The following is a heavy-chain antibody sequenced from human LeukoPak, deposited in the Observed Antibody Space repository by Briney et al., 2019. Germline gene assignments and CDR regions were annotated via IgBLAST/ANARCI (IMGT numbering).Heavy chain of an antibody. CDR2: ISYDANIGSNK. CDR3: ARDGGYDFWSGYYQDY. CDR1: GFSFNNYG. J-gene: IGHJ4*02. Sequence: GGSLRLSCAASGFSFNNYGMSWVRQAPGKGLEWVALISYDANIGSNKYYADSVKGRFTISRDNSKNTLYLQMNSLRAEDTAVYYCARDGGYDFWSGYYQDYWGQGTLVTVSS. D-gene: IGHD3-3*01. V-gene: IGHV3-30*03.